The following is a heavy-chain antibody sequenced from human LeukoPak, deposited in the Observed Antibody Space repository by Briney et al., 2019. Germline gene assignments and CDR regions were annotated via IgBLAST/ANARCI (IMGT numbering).Heavy chain of an antibody. V-gene: IGHV1-69*13. CDR2: IIPIFGTA. CDR1: GGTFSSYA. Sequence: SVKVSCKASGGTFSSYAISWVRQAPGQGLEWMGGIIPIFGTANYAQKFQGRVTITADESASTAYMELSSLRSEDTAVYYCARDSSGYKDAFDIWGQGTMVTVSS. CDR3: ARDSSGYKDAFDI. J-gene: IGHJ3*02. D-gene: IGHD3-22*01.